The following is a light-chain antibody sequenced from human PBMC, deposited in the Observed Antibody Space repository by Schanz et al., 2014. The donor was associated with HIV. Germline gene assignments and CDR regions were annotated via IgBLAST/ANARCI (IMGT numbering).Light chain of an antibody. Sequence: SYELTQPPSVSVSPGQTASITCSGDKLGDKYACWYQQKPGQSPVLVIYQDSKRPSGIPERFSGSNSGNTATLTISGTQAMDEADYYCQAWDSSTPCVFGTGTKLTV. V-gene: IGLV3-1*01. CDR1: KLGDKY. J-gene: IGLJ1*01. CDR2: QDS. CDR3: QAWDSSTPCV.